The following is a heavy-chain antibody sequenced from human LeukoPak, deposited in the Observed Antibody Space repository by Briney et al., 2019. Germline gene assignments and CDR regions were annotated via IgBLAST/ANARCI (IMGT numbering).Heavy chain of an antibody. Sequence: ATVKVSCNSSGYTFTTYDIHWVRQAAAQGLEWMGWMNPNSGNTGNAQKFQGRVTMTRNTSISTAYMELTSLTSEDTAVYFCARIAAPGNRRLNFWGQGTLVTVSS. J-gene: IGHJ4*02. CDR2: MNPNSGNT. CDR1: GYTFTTYD. D-gene: IGHD6-13*01. V-gene: IGHV1-8*01. CDR3: ARIAAPGNRRLNF.